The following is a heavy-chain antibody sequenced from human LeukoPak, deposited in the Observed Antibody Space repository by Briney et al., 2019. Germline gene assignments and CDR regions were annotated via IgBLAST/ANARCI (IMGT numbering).Heavy chain of an antibody. Sequence: GRSLRLSCAASGFTFSSYGMHWVRQAPGKGLEWVAVISYDGSNKYYADSVKGRFTISRDNSKNTLYLQMNSLRAEDTAVYYCAKDSGYGLSYFDYWGQGTLVTVSS. J-gene: IGHJ4*02. CDR1: GFTFSSYG. V-gene: IGHV3-30*18. CDR3: AKDSGYGLSYFDY. D-gene: IGHD5-12*01. CDR2: ISYDGSNK.